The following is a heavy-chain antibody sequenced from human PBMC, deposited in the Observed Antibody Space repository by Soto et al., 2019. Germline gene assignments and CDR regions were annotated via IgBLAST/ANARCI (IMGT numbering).Heavy chain of an antibody. J-gene: IGHJ4*02. D-gene: IGHD2-21*02. V-gene: IGHV1-46*01. CDR3: ARGGHVVVVTAALDY. CDR1: ADTFTDYY. Sequence: QVQLVQSGAEVKKPGASVKVTCKASADTFTDYYIHWVRQAPGQGLVWMGTVNPSGGHTTYAQHFLGRMTMTRDTSTSTLYMELTSLTSEDTAVSYCARGGHVVVVTAALDYWGQGTLVTVSS. CDR2: VNPSGGHT.